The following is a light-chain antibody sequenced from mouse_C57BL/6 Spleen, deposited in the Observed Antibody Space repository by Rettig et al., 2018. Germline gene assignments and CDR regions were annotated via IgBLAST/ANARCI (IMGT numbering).Light chain of an antibody. CDR2: DTS. CDR3: QLWSSYPLT. J-gene: IGKJ5*01. V-gene: IGKV4-55*01. CDR1: SSVSY. Sequence: QIVLTQSPAIMSASPGEKVTMTCSASSSVSYMYWFQQKPGSSPRLLIYDTSNLAFGVPVRFSGSGPGTSYSLTISRMEAEDAATYYCQLWSSYPLTFGAGTKLELK.